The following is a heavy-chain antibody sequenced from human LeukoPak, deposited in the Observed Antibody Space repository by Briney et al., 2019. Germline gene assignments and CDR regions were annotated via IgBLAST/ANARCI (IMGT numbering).Heavy chain of an antibody. Sequence: GGSLRLSCAASGFTFSSYWMSWVRQAPGKGLEWVANIKGDGSGIYYVDSVEGRFTISRDNAKKSLYLQMNSLRAEDTAVYYCARGDTSGYYYRFFDYWGQGTLVTVSS. CDR3: ARGDTSGYYYRFFDY. CDR2: IKGDGSGI. CDR1: GFTFSSYW. V-gene: IGHV3-7*01. D-gene: IGHD3-22*01. J-gene: IGHJ4*02.